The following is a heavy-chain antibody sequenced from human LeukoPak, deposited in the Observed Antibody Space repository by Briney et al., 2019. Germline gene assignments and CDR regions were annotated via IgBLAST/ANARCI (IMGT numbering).Heavy chain of an antibody. V-gene: IGHV4-34*01. CDR2: INHSGST. Sequence: PSETLSLTCAVYGGSFSGYYWSWIRQPPGKGLEWIGEINHSGSTNYNPSLKSRVTISVDTSKNQFSLKLSSVTAADTAVYYCARASPKQYSSSWSYYYYYYMDVWGKGTTVTVSS. J-gene: IGHJ6*03. CDR3: ARASPKQYSSSWSYYYYYYMDV. CDR1: GGSFSGYY. D-gene: IGHD6-13*01.